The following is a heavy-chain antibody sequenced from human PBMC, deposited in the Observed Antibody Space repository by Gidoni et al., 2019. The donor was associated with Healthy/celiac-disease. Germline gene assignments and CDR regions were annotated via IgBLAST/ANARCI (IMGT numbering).Heavy chain of an antibody. V-gene: IGHV1-69*01. CDR3: ARDRPSGSYYYDSSGYYGFDDY. CDR1: GGTFSSYA. CDR2: IIPIFGTA. J-gene: IGHJ4*02. D-gene: IGHD3-22*01. Sequence: QVQLVQSGAEVKKPGSSVKVSCKASGGTFSSYAISWGRQAPGQGLEWMGGIIPIFGTATYAQKFQGRVTITADESTSTAYMELSSLRSEDTALYYCARDRPSGSYYYDSSGYYGFDDYWGQGTLVTVSS.